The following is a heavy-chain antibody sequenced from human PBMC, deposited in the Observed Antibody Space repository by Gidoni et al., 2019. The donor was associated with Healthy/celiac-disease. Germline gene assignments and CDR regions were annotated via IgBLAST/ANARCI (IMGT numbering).Heavy chain of an antibody. J-gene: IGHJ4*02. V-gene: IGHV1-2*06. D-gene: IGHD3-3*01. CDR1: GYTFTGYY. Sequence: QVQLVQSGAEVKKPGASVKVPCKASGYTFTGYYMHWVRQAPGQGLEWMGRINPNSGGTNYAQKFQGRVTMTRDTSISTAYMELSRLRSDDTAVYYCARELLRFLEWLPVDYWGQGTLVTVSS. CDR3: ARELLRFLEWLPVDY. CDR2: INPNSGGT.